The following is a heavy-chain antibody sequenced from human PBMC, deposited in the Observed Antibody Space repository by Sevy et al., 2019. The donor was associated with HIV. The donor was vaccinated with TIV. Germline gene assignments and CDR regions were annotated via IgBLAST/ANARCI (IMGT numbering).Heavy chain of an antibody. D-gene: IGHD3-22*01. CDR2: IWYDGSNK. V-gene: IGHV3-33*01. Sequence: GGSLRLSCAASGFTFSSYGMHWVLQAPGKGLEWVAVIWYDGSNKYYADSVKGRFTISRDNSKNTLYLQMNSLRAEDTAVYYCAMNYYDSSGSSFFFDYWGQGTLVTVSS. CDR1: GFTFSSYG. J-gene: IGHJ4*02. CDR3: AMNYYDSSGSSFFFDY.